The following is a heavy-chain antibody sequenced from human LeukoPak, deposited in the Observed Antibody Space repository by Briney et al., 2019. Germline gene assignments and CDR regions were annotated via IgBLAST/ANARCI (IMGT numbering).Heavy chain of an antibody. CDR2: IYTSGST. J-gene: IGHJ4*02. V-gene: IGHV4-61*02. CDR1: GNSISSGDNY. CDR3: ARRRRGVTTDY. Sequence: TLSLTCTVSGNSISSGDNYWRWIRQPAGKGLEWIGRIYTSGSTNYNPSRKSRVTISVDTSKNQFSLKLSSVTAADTAVYYCARRRRGVTTDYWGQGTLVTVSS. D-gene: IGHD4-17*01.